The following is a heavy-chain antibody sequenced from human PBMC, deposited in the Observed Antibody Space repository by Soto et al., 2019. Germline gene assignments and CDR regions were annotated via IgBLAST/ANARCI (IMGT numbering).Heavy chain of an antibody. J-gene: IGHJ4*02. V-gene: IGHV3-30*03. D-gene: IGHD6-13*01. Sequence: QVQLVESGGGVVQPGRSLRLSCAASGFTFSSYGMHWVRQAPGKGLEWVAVISYDGSNKYYADSVKGRFTISRDKSKNTLYLQMNSLRAEDTAVYYCAIKVGIAAAGIDYWGQGTLVTVSS. CDR3: AIKVGIAAAGIDY. CDR2: ISYDGSNK. CDR1: GFTFSSYG.